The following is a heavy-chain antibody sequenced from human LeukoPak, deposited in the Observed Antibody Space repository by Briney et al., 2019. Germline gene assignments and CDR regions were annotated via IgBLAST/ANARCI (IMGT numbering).Heavy chain of an antibody. Sequence: GGSLRLSCAASGFTFRNYAMNWVRQAPGKGLEWVSFISSSSTYIYYADSVKGRFTISRDNAKNSLYLQMNSLRAEDTAVYYCARVGRRSFDYWGQGTLVTVSS. V-gene: IGHV3-21*01. CDR1: GFTFRNYA. J-gene: IGHJ4*02. D-gene: IGHD2-15*01. CDR2: ISSSSTYI. CDR3: ARVGRRSFDY.